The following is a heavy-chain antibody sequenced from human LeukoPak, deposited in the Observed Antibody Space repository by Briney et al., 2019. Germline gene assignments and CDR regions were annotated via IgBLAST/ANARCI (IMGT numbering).Heavy chain of an antibody. J-gene: IGHJ4*02. Sequence: QPGGSLRLSCAASGFTFGSYAMSWVRQAPGKGLGWVSSVSANGGSTYYADSVKGRFTISRDNSKNTLYLQMNSLRAEDTAVYYCAKDLDWLSYFDYWGQGTLVTVSS. V-gene: IGHV3-23*01. CDR2: VSANGGST. CDR1: GFTFGSYA. D-gene: IGHD3-3*01. CDR3: AKDLDWLSYFDY.